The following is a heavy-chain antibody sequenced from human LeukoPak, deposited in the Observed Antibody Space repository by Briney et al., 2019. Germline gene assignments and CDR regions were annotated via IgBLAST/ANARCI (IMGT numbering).Heavy chain of an antibody. Sequence: GASVKVSCKASGYTFTGYYMHWVRQAPGQGLEWMGWINPNSGGTNYAQKFQGRVTMTRDTSISTAYMELSRLRSDDTAVYYCATQAKWELLHAFDIWGQGTMVTVSS. V-gene: IGHV1-2*02. CDR1: GYTFTGYY. CDR3: ATQAKWELLHAFDI. CDR2: INPNSGGT. J-gene: IGHJ3*02. D-gene: IGHD1-26*01.